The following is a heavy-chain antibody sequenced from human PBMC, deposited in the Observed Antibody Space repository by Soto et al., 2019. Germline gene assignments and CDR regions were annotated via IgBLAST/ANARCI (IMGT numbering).Heavy chain of an antibody. CDR3: ARGQDLGSGSYYNWFDP. J-gene: IGHJ5*02. V-gene: IGHV4-31*02. CDR1: GGSISSGGYY. CDR2: IYYSGST. D-gene: IGHD3-10*01. Sequence: SETLSLTCTVSGGSISSGGYYWSWIRQHPGKGLEWIGYIYYSGSTYYNPSLKSRVTISVDTPKNQFSLKLSSVTAADTAAYYCARGQDLGSGSYYNWFDPWGQGTLVTVSS.